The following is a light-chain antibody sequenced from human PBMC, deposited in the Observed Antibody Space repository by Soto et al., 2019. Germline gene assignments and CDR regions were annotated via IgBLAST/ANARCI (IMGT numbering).Light chain of an antibody. CDR3: QQYSTYAT. CDR2: WAS. Sequence: DIVMTQSPDSLAVSLGERATINCTSSQSVLYSSNNKNYLAWHQQKPGQPPKLLIYWASTRESGVPDRFSGSGSGTDFTLTISSLQPDDFATYYCQQYSTYATFGQGTKVDI. V-gene: IGKV4-1*01. CDR1: QSVLYSSNNKNY. J-gene: IGKJ1*01.